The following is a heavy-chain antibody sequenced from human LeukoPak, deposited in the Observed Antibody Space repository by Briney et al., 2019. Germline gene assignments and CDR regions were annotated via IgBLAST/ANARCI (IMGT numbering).Heavy chain of an antibody. V-gene: IGHV3-23*01. CDR1: GFTFNSFA. D-gene: IGHD2-15*01. J-gene: IGHJ3*02. CDR2: VTGHGGST. CDR3: ARALVGYDDAFDI. Sequence: GGSLRLSCAASGFTFNSFAMNWVRQTPGKGLEWVSSVTGHGGSTYIADSVRGRFTISRDNSKNTLYLQMNSLRAEDTAVYYCARALVGYDDAFDIWGQGTMVTVSS.